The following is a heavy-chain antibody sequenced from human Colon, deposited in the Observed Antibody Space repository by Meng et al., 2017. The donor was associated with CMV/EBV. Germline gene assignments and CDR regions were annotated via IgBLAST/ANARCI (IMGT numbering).Heavy chain of an antibody. J-gene: IGHJ4*02. CDR1: GFTFRSYG. V-gene: IGHV3-74*01. CDR3: ARDPPAYGSSEADIDY. CDR2: INSDGSST. D-gene: IGHD3-22*01. Sequence: GFTFRSYGMHWVRQAPGKGLVWVSRINSDGSSTSYADYVKGRFTISRDNAKNTLYLQMNSLRVEDTAVYYCARDPPAYGSSEADIDYWGQGTLVTVSS.